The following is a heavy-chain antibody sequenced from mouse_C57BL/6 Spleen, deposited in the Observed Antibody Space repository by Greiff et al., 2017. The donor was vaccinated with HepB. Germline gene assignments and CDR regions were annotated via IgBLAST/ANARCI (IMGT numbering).Heavy chain of an antibody. CDR1: GFSLTSYG. J-gene: IGHJ4*01. Sequence: VMLVESGPGLVAPSQNLSITCTVSGFSLTSYGLDWVRPSPGKGLEWLGVKWGVGSTNYNSALKSRLSISKDNSKSQVFLKMNSLQTDDTAMYYCARNWERYYAMDYWGQGTSVTVSS. CDR3: ARNWERYYAMDY. CDR2: KWGVGST. D-gene: IGHD4-1*01. V-gene: IGHV2-6*01.